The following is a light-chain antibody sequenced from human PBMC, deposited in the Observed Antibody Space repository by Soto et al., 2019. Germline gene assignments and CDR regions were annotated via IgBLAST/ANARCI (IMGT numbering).Light chain of an antibody. CDR1: SRDVGGYNY. J-gene: IGLJ2*01. CDR2: DVN. V-gene: IGLV2-11*01. CDR3: CSHAGSYTLI. Sequence: QSALTQPRSVSGSPGQSVTISCTGTSRDVGGYNYVSWYQHHPGKAPKLMIYDVNKRPSGVPDRFSGSKSDNTASLTISGLQAEDEADYYCCSHAGSYTLIFGGGTQLTVL.